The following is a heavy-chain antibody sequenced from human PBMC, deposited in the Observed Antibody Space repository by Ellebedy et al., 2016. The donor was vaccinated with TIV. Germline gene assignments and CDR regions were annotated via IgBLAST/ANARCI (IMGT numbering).Heavy chain of an antibody. Sequence: GESLKISCAASGITFSQYWMNWVRQAPGKGLEWLVNINQDGTVPDYLDSLKGRFSISRDNAKNLLFLQMHSLRDDDTAMYYCAGGKGWIFDPWGRGTLVTVSS. CDR3: AGGKGWIFDP. CDR2: INQDGTVP. J-gene: IGHJ2*01. D-gene: IGHD6-19*01. CDR1: GITFSQYW. V-gene: IGHV3-7*03.